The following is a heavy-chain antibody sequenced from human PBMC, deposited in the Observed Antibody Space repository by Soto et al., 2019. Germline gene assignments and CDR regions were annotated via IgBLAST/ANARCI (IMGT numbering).Heavy chain of an antibody. J-gene: IGHJ4*02. CDR2: INQDGSEK. CDR1: GFTFRRYW. Sequence: GSLRLSCAASGFTFRRYWMTWVRQAPGKGLEWVANINQDGSEKYYVDSVKGRFTISRDSAKNSLFLQMNSLRVEDTAVYYCARDRHTDYWGQGALVTVSS. CDR3: ARDRHTDY. V-gene: IGHV3-7*01.